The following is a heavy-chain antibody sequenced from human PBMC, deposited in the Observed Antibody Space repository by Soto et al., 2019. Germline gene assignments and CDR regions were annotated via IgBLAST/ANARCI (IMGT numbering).Heavy chain of an antibody. CDR2: ISGSGGST. V-gene: IGHV3-23*01. Sequence: EVQLLESGGGLVQPGGSLRLSCAASGFTFSSYAMSWVRQAPGKGLEWVSAISGSGGSTYYADSVKGRFTISRDNSKNTLYLQMNSLRAEDTTVYYCASQPGSSWYNLDYYYGMDVWGQGTTVTVSS. J-gene: IGHJ6*02. CDR3: ASQPGSSWYNLDYYYGMDV. D-gene: IGHD6-13*01. CDR1: GFTFSSYA.